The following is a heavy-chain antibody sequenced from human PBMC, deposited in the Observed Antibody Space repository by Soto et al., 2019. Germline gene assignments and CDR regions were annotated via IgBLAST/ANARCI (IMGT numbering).Heavy chain of an antibody. V-gene: IGHV4-59*12. CDR1: GGSMRNYF. CDR3: AREGGESSDGLYYFDS. J-gene: IGHJ4*02. Sequence: SETLSLTCTVSGGSMRNYFWTWIRQPPGKGLEWIGYIHYSGTTSFFPSYNPSLRSRVTISIDTSKNQFSLKLSSVTAADTAVYFCAREGGESSDGLYYFDSWGQGSLVTVSS. D-gene: IGHD3-16*01. CDR2: IHYSGTT.